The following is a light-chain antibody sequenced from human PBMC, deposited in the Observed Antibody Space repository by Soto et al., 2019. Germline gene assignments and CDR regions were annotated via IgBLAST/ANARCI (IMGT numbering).Light chain of an antibody. CDR3: QSYDSSLSVV. Sequence: QSVLTQPPSVSGAPGQRVTISCTGSSSNIGAGYDVHWYQQLPGTAPKLLIYGNSNRPSGVPDRFSGSKSGTSASLAITGLQAEXEADYYCQSYDSSLSVVFGGGTKVTV. J-gene: IGLJ2*01. CDR1: SSNIGAGYD. CDR2: GNS. V-gene: IGLV1-40*01.